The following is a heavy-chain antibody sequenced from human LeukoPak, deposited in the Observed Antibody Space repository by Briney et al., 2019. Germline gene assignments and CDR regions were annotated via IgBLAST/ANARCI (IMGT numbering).Heavy chain of an antibody. CDR2: IYYSGST. Sequence: PSETLSLTCTVSGGSISSSSYYWGWIRQPPGKGLEWIGSIYYSGSTYYNPSLKSRVTISVDTSKNQFSLKLSSVTAADTAVYYCASYDFWSGTVDYWGQGTLVTVYS. J-gene: IGHJ4*02. V-gene: IGHV4-39*01. CDR1: GGSISSSSYY. D-gene: IGHD3-3*01. CDR3: ASYDFWSGTVDY.